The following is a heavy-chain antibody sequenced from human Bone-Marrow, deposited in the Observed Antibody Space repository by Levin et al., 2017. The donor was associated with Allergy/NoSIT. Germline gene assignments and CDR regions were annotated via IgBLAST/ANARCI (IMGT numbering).Heavy chain of an antibody. CDR3: TTSRDDSWTGYYPH. Sequence: RAGGSLRLSCAASGFTFNNAWMSWVRQPPGKGLEWVGRIKSKTDGGTADFPASVKGRFAISRDDSKNTMYLQINSLQTEDTAVYYCTTSRDDSWTGYYPHWGQGTLVTVSS. CDR1: GFTFNNAW. J-gene: IGHJ4*02. CDR2: IKSKTDGGTA. D-gene: IGHD3/OR15-3a*01. V-gene: IGHV3-15*01.